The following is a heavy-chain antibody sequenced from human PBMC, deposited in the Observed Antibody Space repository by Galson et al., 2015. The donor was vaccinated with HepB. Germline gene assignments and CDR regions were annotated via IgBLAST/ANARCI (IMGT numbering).Heavy chain of an antibody. CDR1: SDSIISESHY. D-gene: IGHD3-9*01. CDR3: ARGVRPSSWYDTTWFDP. J-gene: IGHJ5*02. CDR2: ISHSGST. Sequence: SETLSLTCTVSSDSIISESHYWGWVRQSPEKGLEWIASISHSGSTHYNPSLNSRVSISVATSRNQFYLKVNSVTAADTAVYYCARGVRPSSWYDTTWFDPWGQGALVTVSS. V-gene: IGHV4-39*01.